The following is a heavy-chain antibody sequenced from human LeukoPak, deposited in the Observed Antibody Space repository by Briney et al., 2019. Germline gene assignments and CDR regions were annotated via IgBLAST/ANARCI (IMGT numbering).Heavy chain of an antibody. CDR2: ISSSGSTI. J-gene: IGHJ4*02. CDR3: ARRSVAGMVDY. CDR1: GFTFGSYE. D-gene: IGHD6-19*01. V-gene: IGHV3-48*03. Sequence: GGSLRLSCAASGFTFGSYEMNWVRQAPGKGLEWVSYISSSGSTIYYADSVKGRFTISRDNAKNSLYLQMNSLRAEDTAVYYCARRSVAGMVDYWGQGTLVTVSS.